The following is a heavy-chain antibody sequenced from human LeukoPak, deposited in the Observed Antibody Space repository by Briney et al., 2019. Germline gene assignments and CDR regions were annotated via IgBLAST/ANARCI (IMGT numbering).Heavy chain of an antibody. CDR3: ARDSSYSSSWYVRSRGMYYFDY. J-gene: IGHJ4*02. Sequence: GGSLRLSCAASGFTFSSYGMHWVRQAPGKGLEWVAVISYDGSNKYYADSVKGRFTISRDNSKYTLYLQMNSLRAEDTAVYYCARDSSYSSSWYVRSRGMYYFDYWGQGTLVTVSS. CDR2: ISYDGSNK. V-gene: IGHV3-30*03. CDR1: GFTFSSYG. D-gene: IGHD6-13*01.